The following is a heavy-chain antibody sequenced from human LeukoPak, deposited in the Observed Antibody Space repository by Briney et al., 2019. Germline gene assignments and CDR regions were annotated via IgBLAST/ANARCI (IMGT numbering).Heavy chain of an antibody. V-gene: IGHV4-59*01. J-gene: IGHJ5*02. CDR2: IYYSGST. Sequence: SETLSLTCTVSGGSISSYYWSWIRQPPGKGLEWIGYIYYSGSTNYNPSLKSRVTISVDTSKNQFSLKLSSVTAADTAVYYCARDVDTAMVPWGQGTLATVSS. CDR3: ARDVDTAMVP. CDR1: GGSISSYY. D-gene: IGHD5-18*01.